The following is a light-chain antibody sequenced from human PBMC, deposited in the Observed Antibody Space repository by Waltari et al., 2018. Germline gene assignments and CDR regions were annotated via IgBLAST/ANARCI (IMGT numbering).Light chain of an antibody. CDR2: WAS. V-gene: IGKV4-1*01. CDR1: QSVLSTSNNKNY. CDR3: QQCYTFPYT. J-gene: IGKJ2*01. Sequence: DIVLTQSPDSLAVSLGERATINCKSSQSVLSTSNNKNYLGWYQQKPGLPPKLLITWASTRESGVPDRFSGSGSGTDFTLTISSLQAEDVAVYFCQQCYTFPYTFGQGTKLEIK.